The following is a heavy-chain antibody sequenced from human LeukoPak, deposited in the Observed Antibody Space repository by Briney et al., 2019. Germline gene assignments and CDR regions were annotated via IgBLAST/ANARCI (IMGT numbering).Heavy chain of an antibody. J-gene: IGHJ3*02. CDR2: ICSGGST. D-gene: IGHD6-13*01. CDR1: GFTVSSNY. V-gene: IGHV3-53*01. CDR3: ARASITASGPHDVYDI. Sequence: GGSLRLSCAASGFTVSSNYMSWVRQAPGKGLEWVSVICSGGSTYYADSVKGRFTISRDNSKNTLYLQMNSLRAEDTAVYYCARASITASGPHDVYDIWGRGTMVTVSS.